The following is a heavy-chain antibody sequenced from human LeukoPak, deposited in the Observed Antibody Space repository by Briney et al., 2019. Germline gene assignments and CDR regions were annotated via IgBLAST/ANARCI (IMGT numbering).Heavy chain of an antibody. V-gene: IGHV4-59*01. CDR3: ARGGVTTIAQYDY. Sequence: SETLSLTCTVSGGSIISYFWSWIRQPPGKGPEWIGYIFDSGTTNYNPSTNYNPSLKSRVTVSLDTSKNHFSLRLSSVTAADTAVYFCARGGVTTIAQYDYWGQGILVTVSS. CDR1: GGSIISYF. CDR2: IFDSGTTNYNPST. J-gene: IGHJ4*02. D-gene: IGHD5-12*01.